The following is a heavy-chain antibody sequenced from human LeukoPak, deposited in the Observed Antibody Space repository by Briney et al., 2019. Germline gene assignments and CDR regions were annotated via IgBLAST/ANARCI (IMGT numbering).Heavy chain of an antibody. CDR2: ISGSGGST. CDR1: GFTFSSYA. V-gene: IGHV3-23*01. J-gene: IGHJ4*02. D-gene: IGHD6-6*01. Sequence: GGSLRLSCAASGFTFSSYAMSWVRQAPGKGLEWVSAISGSGGSTYYADSVKGRFTISRDNSKNTLCLQMNSLRAEDTAVYYCAKGGAARPSAKFDYWGQGTLVTVSS. CDR3: AKGGAARPSAKFDY.